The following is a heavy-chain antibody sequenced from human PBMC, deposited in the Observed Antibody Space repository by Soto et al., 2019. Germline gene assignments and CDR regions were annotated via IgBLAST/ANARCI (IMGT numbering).Heavy chain of an antibody. Sequence: GASVKVSCKASGYTFTSYYMRWVRQAPGQGLEWMGIINPSGGSTSYAQKFQGRVTMTRDTSTSTVYMELSSLRSEDTAVYYCARGGGLGVRGPIAGGWFDPWGQGTLVTVSS. V-gene: IGHV1-46*01. CDR3: ARGGGLGVRGPIAGGWFDP. CDR1: GYTFTSYY. CDR2: INPSGGST. J-gene: IGHJ5*02. D-gene: IGHD3-10*01.